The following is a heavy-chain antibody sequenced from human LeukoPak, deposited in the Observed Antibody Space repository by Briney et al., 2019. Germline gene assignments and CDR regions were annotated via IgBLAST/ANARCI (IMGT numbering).Heavy chain of an antibody. J-gene: IGHJ4*02. CDR1: GFTFSSYA. Sequence: PGGSLRLSCAASGFTFSSYAMHWVRQAPGKGLEWVAVISYDGSNKYYADSVKGRFTISRDNSKNTLDLQMNSLRAEDTAVYSCVRDRIMITFGGALSLWGQGTLVTVSS. D-gene: IGHD3-16*01. V-gene: IGHV3-30-3*01. CDR3: VRDRIMITFGGALSL. CDR2: ISYDGSNK.